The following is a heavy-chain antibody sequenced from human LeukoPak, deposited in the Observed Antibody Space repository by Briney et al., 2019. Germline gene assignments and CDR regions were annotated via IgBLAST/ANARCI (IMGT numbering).Heavy chain of an antibody. CDR3: ARVLTGSWDWFDP. D-gene: IGHD2-8*02. CDR1: GFTVNSYY. CDR2: IYSGGDT. Sequence: GGSLRLSCAASGFTVNSYYMGWVRQAPGKGLEWVSVIYSGGDTYYADSVKGRFTISRDNAKNTLYLQMNSLRAEDTAVYYCARVLTGSWDWFDPWGQGTLVTVSS. V-gene: IGHV3-66*01. J-gene: IGHJ5*02.